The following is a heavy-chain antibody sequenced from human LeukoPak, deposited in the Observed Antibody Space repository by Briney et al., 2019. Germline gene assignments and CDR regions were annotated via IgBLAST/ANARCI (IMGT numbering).Heavy chain of an antibody. CDR3: ARDMYSSAWSNPYWYFDV. V-gene: IGHV3-48*01. J-gene: IGHJ2*01. CDR2: ISSASSTI. CDR1: GFTFSSHT. D-gene: IGHD6-13*01. Sequence: GGSLRLSCAASGFTFSSHTMNWVRQAPGKGPEWVSSISSASSTIHYADSVKGRFTISRDNAKNSLFLQLNSLRVEDTAVYYCARDMYSSAWSNPYWYFDVWGRGTMVTVSS.